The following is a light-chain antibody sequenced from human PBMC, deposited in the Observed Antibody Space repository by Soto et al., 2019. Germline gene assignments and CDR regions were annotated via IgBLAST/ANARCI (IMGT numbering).Light chain of an antibody. CDR1: QSIASY. Sequence: EIILTQSPATLSLSPGERATLSCRASQSIASYLAWYQQKPGQAPMLLIFGASTRATGIPARFNGSWSGTDFTLTISSLEPEDFAVYYCQQRSNWPPLTFGGGTKVEIK. CDR2: GAS. CDR3: QQRSNWPPLT. V-gene: IGKV3-11*01. J-gene: IGKJ4*01.